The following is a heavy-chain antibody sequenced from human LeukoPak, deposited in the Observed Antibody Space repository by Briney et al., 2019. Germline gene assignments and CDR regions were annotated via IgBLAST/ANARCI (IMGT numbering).Heavy chain of an antibody. D-gene: IGHD3-3*01. J-gene: IGHJ4*02. CDR1: GFTFSNYW. V-gene: IGHV3-7*01. Sequence: GGSLRLSCAASGFTFSNYWMSWVRQAPGKGLEWVANIKYDGSEKYYVDSVKGRFTISRDNAKNSLYLQMNSLRAEDTAVYYCSRDGDWGQRTLVTVSS. CDR2: IKYDGSEK. CDR3: SRDGD.